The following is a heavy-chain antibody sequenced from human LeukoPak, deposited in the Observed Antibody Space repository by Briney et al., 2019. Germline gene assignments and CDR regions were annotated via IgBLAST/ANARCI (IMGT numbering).Heavy chain of an antibody. Sequence: GGSLRLSCAASGFTFNIYWIHWVRRVPGKGLVWVSRINSDGSSTTYADSVKGRFTISRDNAENTVYLQMNSLRAEDTSIYYCARHVVVAATDAFDIWGQGTMVTVSP. J-gene: IGHJ3*02. V-gene: IGHV3-74*01. CDR2: INSDGSST. CDR3: ARHVVVAATDAFDI. D-gene: IGHD2-15*01. CDR1: GFTFNIYW.